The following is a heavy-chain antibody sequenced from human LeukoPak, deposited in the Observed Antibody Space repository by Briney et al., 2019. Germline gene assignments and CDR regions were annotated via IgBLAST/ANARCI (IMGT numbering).Heavy chain of an antibody. CDR1: GGSISSGGYY. CDR3: ASPGDSYSSGWYYVY. Sequence: PSETLSLTCAVSGGSISSGGYYWSWSRQHRGKGLEWIGYIFFSGSTYYNPSLKSRVPLSVDTSKNQFSLKLSSVTAADTAVYYCASPGDSYSSGWYYVYWGQGTLVTVSS. D-gene: IGHD6-19*01. V-gene: IGHV4-31*11. CDR2: IFFSGST. J-gene: IGHJ4*02.